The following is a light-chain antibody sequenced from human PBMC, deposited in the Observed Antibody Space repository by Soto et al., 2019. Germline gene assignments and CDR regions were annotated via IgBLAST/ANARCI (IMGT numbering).Light chain of an antibody. V-gene: IGKV1-39*01. Sequence: DIQMTQSPSSLSASVGDRVTITCRASQSISSYLNWYQQKPGKAPKLLIYAASSLQSGVPSRSSASESGKDFTLTISSLQPEDFATYYCQQSYSTLRTFGQGTKVEIK. CDR1: QSISSY. CDR2: AAS. CDR3: QQSYSTLRT. J-gene: IGKJ1*01.